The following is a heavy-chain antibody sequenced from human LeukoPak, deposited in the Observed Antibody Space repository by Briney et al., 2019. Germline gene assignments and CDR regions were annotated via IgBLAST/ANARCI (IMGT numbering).Heavy chain of an antibody. CDR1: GFTFSSYA. CDR2: ICGSGGKT. CDR3: ARDWSFYDSSGYHY. V-gene: IGHV3-23*01. J-gene: IGHJ4*02. Sequence: GGSLRLSCAASGFTFSSYAMTWVRQAPGKGLEWVSGICGSGGKTDYAASVKGLFTSYRDNSKNTLFLQMHSLRGEDTDVYYCARDWSFYDSSGYHYWGQAALVTVFS. D-gene: IGHD3-22*01.